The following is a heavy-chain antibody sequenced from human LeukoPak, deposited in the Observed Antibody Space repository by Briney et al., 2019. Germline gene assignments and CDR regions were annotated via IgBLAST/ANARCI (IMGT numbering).Heavy chain of an antibody. Sequence: PSETLSLTCTVSGGSINGSSYYWGWIRQPPGKGLEWIGSIYYSGSTYYNPSLKSRVTISVDTSKNQFSLKLNSVTATDTAVYYCARHYEPWGQGTLVTVSS. V-gene: IGHV4-39*01. D-gene: IGHD3-16*01. CDR3: ARHYEP. CDR1: GGSINGSSYY. CDR2: IYYSGST. J-gene: IGHJ4*02.